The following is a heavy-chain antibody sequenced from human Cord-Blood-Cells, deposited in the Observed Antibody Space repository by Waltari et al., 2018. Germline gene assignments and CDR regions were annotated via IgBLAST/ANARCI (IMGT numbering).Heavy chain of an antibody. V-gene: IGHV1-18*01. Sequence: QVQLVQSGAEVKKPGASVKVSCTASGYTFTSYGISWVRQAPGQGLEWMGWISAYNGNTNYAQKLQGRVTMTTDTSTSTAYMELRSLRSDDTAVYYCARVEHYDFWSGYLYYYYGMDVWGQGTTVTVSS. CDR1: GYTFTSYG. D-gene: IGHD3-3*01. CDR2: ISAYNGNT. J-gene: IGHJ6*02. CDR3: ARVEHYDFWSGYLYYYYGMDV.